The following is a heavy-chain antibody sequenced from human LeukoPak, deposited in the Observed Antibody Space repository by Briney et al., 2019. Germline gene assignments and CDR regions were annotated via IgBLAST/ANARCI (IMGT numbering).Heavy chain of an antibody. Sequence: GGSLRLSCAASGFTFCMYAMSWVRQAPGKGLEWVSTLSGSGGSTYYADSVKGRFTISGDESKNTLSLQMNSLRPEDTAVYYCAKNAAGIVLMIYAPLDSWGQGTLVTVSS. CDR3: AKNAAGIVLMIYAPLDS. V-gene: IGHV3-23*01. D-gene: IGHD2-8*01. CDR2: LSGSGGST. CDR1: GFTFCMYA. J-gene: IGHJ4*02.